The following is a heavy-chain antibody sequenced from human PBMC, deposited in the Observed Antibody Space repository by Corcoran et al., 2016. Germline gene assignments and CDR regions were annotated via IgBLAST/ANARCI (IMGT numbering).Heavy chain of an antibody. CDR3: ARDRYSSGWYMGDYYYYGMDV. Sequence: QVQLVQSGAEVKKPGASVKVSCKASGYTFTSYYMHWVRQAPGPGLEWMGIINPSGGSTSYAQKFQSRVTMTRDTATSTVYMELSSLRSEDTAVVYCARDRYSSGWYMGDYYYYGMDVWGQGTTVTVSS. D-gene: IGHD6-19*01. CDR2: INPSGGST. CDR1: GYTFTSYY. V-gene: IGHV1-46*01. J-gene: IGHJ6*02.